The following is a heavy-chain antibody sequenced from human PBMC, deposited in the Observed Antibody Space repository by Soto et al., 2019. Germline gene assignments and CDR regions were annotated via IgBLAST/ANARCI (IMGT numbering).Heavy chain of an antibody. D-gene: IGHD2-2*01. CDR3: ARDRLVPYGYGMDV. J-gene: IGHJ6*02. CDR1: GFTFRSYG. V-gene: IGHV3-33*01. CDR2: IWFDGSKK. Sequence: QMQLVESGGGVVQPARSLRLSCAASGFTFRSYGIHWVRQAPGKGLEWVALIWFDGSKKYYVDSAKGRFAVSIDNSKNTLYLQMNSLRVEDTAVYYCARDRLVPYGYGMDVWGQGTTVTVSS.